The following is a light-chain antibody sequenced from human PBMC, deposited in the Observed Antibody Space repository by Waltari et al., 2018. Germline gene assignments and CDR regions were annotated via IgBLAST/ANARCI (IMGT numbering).Light chain of an antibody. CDR3: QQYGGPLIT. V-gene: IGKV3-20*01. Sequence: EIVLTQSAGTLRFCVGERATLSCRASESVNSNFLAWYQHRPGQSPRLLIYGAATRAAGIPDRFRGSGSGTDFTLTITRLEPEDSAVYYCQQYGGPLITFGQGTRLEIK. CDR2: GAA. J-gene: IGKJ5*01. CDR1: ESVNSNF.